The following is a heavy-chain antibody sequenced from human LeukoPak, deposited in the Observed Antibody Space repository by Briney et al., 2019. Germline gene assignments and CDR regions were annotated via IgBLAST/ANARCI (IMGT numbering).Heavy chain of an antibody. CDR1: GGSISSSSYY. CDR3: ARVSTSVTSFFDY. D-gene: IGHD4-17*01. Sequence: SETLSLTCTVSGGSISSSSYYWGWIRQPPGKGLEWIGEIFHSGTTNYNPSLKSRVTISIDKSNNQFSLRLSSVTAADTAVYYCARVSTSVTSFFDYWGQGTLVTVSS. V-gene: IGHV4-61*05. CDR2: IFHSGTT. J-gene: IGHJ4*02.